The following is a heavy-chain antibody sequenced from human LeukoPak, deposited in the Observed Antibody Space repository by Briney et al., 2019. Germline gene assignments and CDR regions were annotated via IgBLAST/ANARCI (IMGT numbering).Heavy chain of an antibody. Sequence: GGSLRLSCAASGFTFNNYWMTWVRQGPGKGLEWVANIMPGGNEKYYVDSVKGRFTISRDNVKNSLYLQMNSLRAEDTAIYYCATFRFLGTWGQGTMVTVSP. J-gene: IGHJ3*01. CDR2: IMPGGNEK. V-gene: IGHV3-7*03. CDR3: ATFRFLGT. D-gene: IGHD3-3*01. CDR1: GFTFNNYW.